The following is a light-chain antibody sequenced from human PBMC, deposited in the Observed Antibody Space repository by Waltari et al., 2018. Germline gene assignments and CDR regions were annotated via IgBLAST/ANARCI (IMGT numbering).Light chain of an antibody. J-gene: IGKJ1*01. CDR2: AAS. CDR1: QNIKTY. CDR3: GQTYDFPPT. V-gene: IGKV1-39*01. Sequence: IQVTQSPPPLSALVGDTVSITCRATQNIKTYLNWYQQKPGKAPQLLIYAASKLQPGLPSRFTGSDSVADFTLTISKLQPDDFGLYFCGQTYDFPPTFGLGTQV.